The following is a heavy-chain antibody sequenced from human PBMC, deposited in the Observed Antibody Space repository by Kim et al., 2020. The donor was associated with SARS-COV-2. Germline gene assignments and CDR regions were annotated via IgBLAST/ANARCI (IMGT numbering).Heavy chain of an antibody. Sequence: YAQTVQGRVTMPTYASTSTAYMELRRLRSDDTAVYYCARDKVEMATIFDYWGQGTLVTVSS. V-gene: IGHV1-18*01. D-gene: IGHD5-12*01. J-gene: IGHJ4*02. CDR3: ARDKVEMATIFDY.